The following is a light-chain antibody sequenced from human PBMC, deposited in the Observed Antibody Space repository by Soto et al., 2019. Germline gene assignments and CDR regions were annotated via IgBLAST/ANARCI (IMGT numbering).Light chain of an antibody. Sequence: DIQMTQSPSTLSASVGDRVTITCRASQSISSWLAWYQQKPGKAPKLLIYKSSSLESGVPSRFSGSVSGTEFTLTISSLQPDDFATYYCQQYNSYSWTVGQGTKVEIK. CDR3: QQYNSYSWT. V-gene: IGKV1-5*03. CDR2: KSS. CDR1: QSISSW. J-gene: IGKJ1*01.